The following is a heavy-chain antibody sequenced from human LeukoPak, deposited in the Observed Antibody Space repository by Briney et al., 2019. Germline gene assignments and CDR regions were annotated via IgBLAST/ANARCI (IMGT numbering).Heavy chain of an antibody. Sequence: GGSLRLSCAASGFTFRSYWMTWVRQAPGNGLEWVANIKQDGSEKYYVDSVKGRFAISRDNAKNSLYLQMNTLRAEDTAVYYCAKPGMTTVTPGPKYYFDYWGQGTLVTVSS. CDR3: AKPGMTTVTPGPKYYFDY. D-gene: IGHD4-17*01. V-gene: IGHV3-7*03. CDR2: IKQDGSEK. CDR1: GFTFRSYW. J-gene: IGHJ4*02.